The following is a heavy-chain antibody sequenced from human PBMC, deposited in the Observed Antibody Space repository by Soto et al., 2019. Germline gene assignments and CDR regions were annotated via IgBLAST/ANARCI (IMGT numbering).Heavy chain of an antibody. J-gene: IGHJ4*02. CDR3: ARGATPIDF. CDR1: GYTFTNFG. D-gene: IGHD2-15*01. V-gene: IGHV1-18*01. Sequence: QVQLVQSGAEVKKPGASVKVSCKASGYTFTNFGISWVRQAPGQGLEWMGWISAYNGNTNYAQNFQGRVTMTTDTSTSTPYMELRRLRSDATSVYYCARGATPIDFWGQGTLVTVSS. CDR2: ISAYNGNT.